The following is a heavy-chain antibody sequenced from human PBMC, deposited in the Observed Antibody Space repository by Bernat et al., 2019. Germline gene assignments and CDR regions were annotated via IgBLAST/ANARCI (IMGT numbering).Heavy chain of an antibody. CDR1: GGSISSGGYS. Sequence: QLQLQESGSGLVKPSQTLSLTCAVSGGSISSGGYSWSWIRQPPGKGLEWIGYIYHSGSTYYNPYLKSRVTISVDRSKNQFSLKLSSVTAADTAVYYCASGGYDYVWGSYRQDFDYWGQGTLVTVSS. D-gene: IGHD3-16*02. CDR2: IYHSGST. J-gene: IGHJ4*02. V-gene: IGHV4-30-2*01. CDR3: ASGGYDYVWGSYRQDFDY.